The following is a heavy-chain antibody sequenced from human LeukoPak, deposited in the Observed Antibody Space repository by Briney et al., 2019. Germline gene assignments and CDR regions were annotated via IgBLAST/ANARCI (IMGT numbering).Heavy chain of an antibody. CDR2: ICCSGST. J-gene: IGHJ6*03. D-gene: IGHD3-10*01. CDR3: ARHLYYYGSGSYHYYYYYYMDV. Sequence: SETLSLTCTVSGGSISSSSYYWGWIRQPPGKGLEWTGRICCSGSTYYNPSLKSRVTISVDTYKNQFSLKLSSVTAADTAVYYCARHLYYYGSGSYHYYYYYYMDVWGKGTTVTVSS. CDR1: GGSISSSSYY. V-gene: IGHV4-39*01.